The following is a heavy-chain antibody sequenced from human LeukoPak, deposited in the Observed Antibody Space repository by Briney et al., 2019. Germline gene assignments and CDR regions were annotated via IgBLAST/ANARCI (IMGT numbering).Heavy chain of an antibody. J-gene: IGHJ4*02. CDR3: ARQTAMGRSGDY. CDR1: GYSFTSYW. V-gene: IGHV5-51*01. Sequence: GESLKISCKASGYSFTSYWIGWVRQMPGKGLEWMGIIDPSDSDIRYTPSFQGQVTISADKSLSTAYLQWNSLKASDAAIYYCARQTAMGRSGDYWGQGTLVTVSS. D-gene: IGHD7-27*01. CDR2: IDPSDSDI.